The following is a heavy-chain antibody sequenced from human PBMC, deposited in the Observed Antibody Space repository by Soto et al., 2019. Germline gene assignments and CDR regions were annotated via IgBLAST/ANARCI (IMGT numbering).Heavy chain of an antibody. Sequence: GGSLRLSCAASGFTFSSYAMSWVRQAPGKGLEWVSAISGSGGSTYYADSVKGRFTIPRDNSKNTLYLQMNSLRAEDTAVYYCAKRERKREVYYWGQGTPVTVSS. D-gene: IGHD1-1*01. CDR2: ISGSGGST. CDR3: AKRERKREVYY. CDR1: GFTFSSYA. V-gene: IGHV3-23*01. J-gene: IGHJ4*02.